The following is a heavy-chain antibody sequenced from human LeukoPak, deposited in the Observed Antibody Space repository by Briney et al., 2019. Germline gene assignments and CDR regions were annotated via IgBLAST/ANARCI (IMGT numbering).Heavy chain of an antibody. D-gene: IGHD1-14*01. CDR1: GGTFISYA. J-gene: IGHJ6*02. Sequence: SVKVSCKASGGTFISYAISWVRQAPGQGLEWMGGIIPIFGTANYAQKFQGRVTITADESTSTAYMELSSLRSEDTAVYYCARDWYHYYYGMDVWGQGTTVTVSS. CDR2: IIPIFGTA. V-gene: IGHV1-69*01. CDR3: ARDWYHYYYGMDV.